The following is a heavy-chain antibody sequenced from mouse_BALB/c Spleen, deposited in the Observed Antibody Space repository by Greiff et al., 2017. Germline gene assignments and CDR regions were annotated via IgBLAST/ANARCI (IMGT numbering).Heavy chain of an antibody. CDR1: GFNIKDTY. CDR2: IDPANGNT. J-gene: IGHJ4*01. Sequence: EVKVEESGAELVKPGASVKLSCTASGFNIKDTYMHWVKQRPEQGLEWIGRIDPANGNTKYDPKFQGKATITADTSSNTAYLQLSSLTSEDTAVYYCATHYYAMDYWGQGTSVTVSS. V-gene: IGHV14-3*02. CDR3: ATHYYAMDY.